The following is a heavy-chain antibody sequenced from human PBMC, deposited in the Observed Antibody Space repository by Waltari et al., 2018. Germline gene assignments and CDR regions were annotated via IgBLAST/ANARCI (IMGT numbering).Heavy chain of an antibody. D-gene: IGHD3-22*01. CDR2: ISGSGGST. V-gene: IGHV3-23*04. CDR1: GFTFSSYA. J-gene: IGHJ4*02. CDR3: AKAKGNYYDSSGYPLWYFDY. Sequence: EVQLVESGGGLVQPGGSLRLSCAASGFTFSSYAMSWVHQAPGKGLEWVSAISGSGGSTYYADAVKGRFTISRDNSKNTLYLQMNSLRAEDTAVYYCAKAKGNYYDSSGYPLWYFDYWGQGTLVTVSS.